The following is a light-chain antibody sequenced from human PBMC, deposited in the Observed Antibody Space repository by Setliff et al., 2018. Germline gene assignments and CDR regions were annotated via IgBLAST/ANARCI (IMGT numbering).Light chain of an antibody. CDR2: DVS. J-gene: IGLJ1*01. Sequence: QSALTQPASVSGSPGQSITISCSGTTSDIGTYNYVSWYQQYPGKAPKLVIYDVSNRPSGVSNRFSGSKSGNTASLTISGLQAEDEADYYCTSYTSSRTYVFGTGTKVTVL. CDR1: TSDIGTYNY. CDR3: TSYTSSRTYV. V-gene: IGLV2-14*01.